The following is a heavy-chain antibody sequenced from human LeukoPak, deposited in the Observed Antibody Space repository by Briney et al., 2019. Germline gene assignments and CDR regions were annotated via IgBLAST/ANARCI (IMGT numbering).Heavy chain of an antibody. D-gene: IGHD3-10*01. CDR1: GYTSTSYD. V-gene: IGHV1-8*01. CDR2: MSANSGNT. Sequence: ASVKVSCKASGYTSTSYDINWVRQAPGQGLEWMGWMSANSGNTGYAQKFQGRVTMSRNTSISTAYMELSSLRAEDTAVYYCAIGYDSGSYYGFDYWGQGTLVTVSS. CDR3: AIGYDSGSYYGFDY. J-gene: IGHJ4*02.